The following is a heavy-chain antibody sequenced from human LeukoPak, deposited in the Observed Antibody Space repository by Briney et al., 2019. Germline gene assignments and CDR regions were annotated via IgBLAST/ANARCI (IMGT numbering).Heavy chain of an antibody. CDR2: ISSNGGST. CDR1: GFTFSSYA. D-gene: IGHD3-10*01. Sequence: GGSLRLSCAASGFTFSSYAMHWVRQAPGKGLEYVSAISSNGGSTYYANSVKGRFTISRDNSKNTLYLQMGSLRAEDMAVYYCAREGPMLRGVIGGKIDYWGQGTVVTVSS. V-gene: IGHV3-64*01. CDR3: AREGPMLRGVIGGKIDY. J-gene: IGHJ4*02.